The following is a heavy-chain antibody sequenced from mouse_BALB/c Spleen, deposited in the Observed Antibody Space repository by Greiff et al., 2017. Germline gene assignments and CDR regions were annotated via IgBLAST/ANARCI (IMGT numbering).Heavy chain of an antibody. CDR2: ISSGSSTI. CDR3: ASYYDYAMDY. Sequence: EVKVVESGGGLVQPGGSRKLSCAASGFTFSSFGMHWVRQAPEKGLEWVAYISSGSSTIYYADTVKGRFTISRDSPKNTLFLQMTSLRSEDTAMYYCASYYDYAMDYWGQGTSVTVSS. CDR1: GFTFSSFG. J-gene: IGHJ4*01. D-gene: IGHD2-4*01. V-gene: IGHV5-17*02.